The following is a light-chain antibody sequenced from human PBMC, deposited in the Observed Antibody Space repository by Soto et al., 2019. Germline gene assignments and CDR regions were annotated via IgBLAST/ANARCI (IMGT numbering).Light chain of an antibody. Sequence: QSVLTQPPSASXSLGASVKLTCTLSSGHNSYAIAWHQQQPEKGPRYLMKLNSDGSHSKGDGIPDRFSGSSSGAERYLTISSLQSEDEADYYCQTWSTDIRVFGGGTKLTVL. J-gene: IGLJ3*02. CDR3: QTWSTDIRV. CDR1: SGHNSYA. CDR2: LNSDGSH. V-gene: IGLV4-69*01.